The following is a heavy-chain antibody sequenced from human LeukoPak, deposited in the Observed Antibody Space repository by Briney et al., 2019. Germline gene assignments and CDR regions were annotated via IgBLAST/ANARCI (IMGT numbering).Heavy chain of an antibody. D-gene: IGHD2-2*01. Sequence: SETLSLTCTVSGGSISSYYWSWIRQPAGKGLEWIGRIYTSGSTNYNPSLKSRVTMSVDTSKNQSSLKLSSVTAADTAVYYCARDGPINGGYCSSTSCYDRWFDPWGQGTLVTVSS. J-gene: IGHJ5*02. CDR2: IYTSGST. V-gene: IGHV4-4*07. CDR3: ARDGPINGGYCSSTSCYDRWFDP. CDR1: GGSISSYY.